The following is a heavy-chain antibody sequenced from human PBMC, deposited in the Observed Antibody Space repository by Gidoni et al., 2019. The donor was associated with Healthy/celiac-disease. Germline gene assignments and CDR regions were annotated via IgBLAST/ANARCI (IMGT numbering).Heavy chain of an antibody. J-gene: IGHJ3*02. CDR1: GFTFSDYY. D-gene: IGHD1-26*01. V-gene: IGHV3-11*06. Sequence: QVQLVESGGGLVKPGGSLRLSCAASGFTFSDYYMSWIRQAPGKGLEWVSYISSSSSYTNYADSVKGRFTISRDNAKNSLYLQMNSLRAEDTAVYYCASSVWEGARRGGGAFDIWGQGTMVTVSS. CDR2: ISSSSSYT. CDR3: ASSVWEGARRGGGAFDI.